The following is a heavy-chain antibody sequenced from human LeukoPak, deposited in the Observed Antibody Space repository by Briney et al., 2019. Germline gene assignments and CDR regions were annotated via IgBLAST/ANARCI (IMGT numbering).Heavy chain of an antibody. V-gene: IGHV3-7*03. J-gene: IGHJ6*03. D-gene: IGHD1-26*01. CDR3: ARVWGADVDYYYYYMDV. CDR2: IKEDGSDK. CDR1: GFTFSSSW. Sequence: PGGSLRLSCAASGFTFSSSWMSWVRQAPGKGLEWVANIKEDGSDKYYVDSVKGRFTISRDNAENSLYLQMNSLRAEDTAVYYCARVWGADVDYYYYYMDVWGKGTTVTVSS.